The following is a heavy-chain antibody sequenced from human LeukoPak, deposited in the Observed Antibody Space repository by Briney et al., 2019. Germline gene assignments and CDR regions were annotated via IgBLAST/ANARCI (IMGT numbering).Heavy chain of an antibody. CDR1: GGSFSGYH. V-gene: IGHV4-34*01. CDR2: INHSGST. J-gene: IGHJ4*02. Sequence: SETLSLTCAVYGGSFSGYHWSWIRQPPGKGLEWIGEINHSGSTNYNPSLKSRVTISVDTSKNQFSLKLSSVTAADTAVYYCARGGWGNFDYWGQGTLVTVSS. D-gene: IGHD3-16*01. CDR3: ARGGWGNFDY.